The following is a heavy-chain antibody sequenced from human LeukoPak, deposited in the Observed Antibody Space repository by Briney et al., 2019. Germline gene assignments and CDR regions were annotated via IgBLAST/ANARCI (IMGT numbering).Heavy chain of an antibody. D-gene: IGHD6-13*01. Sequence: GGSLRLSCAASGFTFSSYVMHWVRQAPGKGLEWVAIISYDGSNEYYADSVKGRFTISRDNSKTTLYLQMNSLRAEDTAVYYCAKPLYGSSWYLGAFDIWGQGTMVTVSS. CDR2: ISYDGSNE. CDR3: AKPLYGSSWYLGAFDI. J-gene: IGHJ3*02. CDR1: GFTFSSYV. V-gene: IGHV3-30*18.